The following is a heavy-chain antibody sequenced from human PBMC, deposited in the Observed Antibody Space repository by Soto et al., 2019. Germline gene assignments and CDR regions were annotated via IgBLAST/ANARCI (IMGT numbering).Heavy chain of an antibody. V-gene: IGHV4-34*01. J-gene: IGHJ5*02. D-gene: IGHD3-3*01. CDR1: GESFSGYY. Sequence: QVQLQQWGAGLLKPSETLSLTCAVYGESFSGYYWNWIRQPPAKGLEWMGEINHGGSANYNPSLKSRVTISVDTSKNQFSLKLTSVTAADTAVYYCARGAPISIFGVVTRHWGFDPWGQGTLVTVSS. CDR2: INHGGSA. CDR3: ARGAPISIFGVVTRHWGFDP.